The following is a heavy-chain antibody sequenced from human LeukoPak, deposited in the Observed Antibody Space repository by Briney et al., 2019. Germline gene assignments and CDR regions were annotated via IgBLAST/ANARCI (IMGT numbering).Heavy chain of an antibody. CDR1: GYTFTGQD. Sequence: GASVKVSCKASGYTFTGQDMHWVRQAPGQGLEWMGWINPNTGGTNYAQKFQGRVTMTRDTTISTAYMELSWQTSDDTAVYYCASYPRYMSSPPFDYWGQGTLVTVSS. V-gene: IGHV1-2*02. J-gene: IGHJ4*02. CDR3: ASYPRYMSSPPFDY. CDR2: INPNTGGT. D-gene: IGHD5-12*01.